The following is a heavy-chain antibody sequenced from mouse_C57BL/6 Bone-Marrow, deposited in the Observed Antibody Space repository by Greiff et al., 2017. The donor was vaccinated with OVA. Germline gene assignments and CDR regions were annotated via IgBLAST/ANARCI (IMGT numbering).Heavy chain of an antibody. CDR1: GYTFTDYN. V-gene: IGHV1-22*01. CDR2: INPNNGGT. CDR3: ERGGIYYGYDGFAY. Sequence: EVQLQQSGPELVKPGASVKMSCKASGYTFTDYNMHWVKQSHGKSLEWIGYINPNNGGTSYNQKFKGKATLTVNKSSSTAYMELRSLTSEDSAVYYCERGGIYYGYDGFAYWGQGTLVTVSA. J-gene: IGHJ3*01. D-gene: IGHD2-2*01.